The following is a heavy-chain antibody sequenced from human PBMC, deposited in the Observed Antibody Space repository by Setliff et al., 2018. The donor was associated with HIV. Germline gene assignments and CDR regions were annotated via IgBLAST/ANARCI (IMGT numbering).Heavy chain of an antibody. CDR2: IYHTGRT. CDR1: GGSISDDKW. CDR3: TRAPGGGKDYFAY. J-gene: IGHJ4*02. Sequence: LSLTCAVSGGSISDDKWWDWVRQPPGKGLEWIGEIYHTGRTNYDSSLKSRVTMSVDKTKNEFSLKMTSVAAADTAVYYCTRAPGGGKDYFAYWGRGILVTVSS. D-gene: IGHD3-16*01. V-gene: IGHV4-4*02.